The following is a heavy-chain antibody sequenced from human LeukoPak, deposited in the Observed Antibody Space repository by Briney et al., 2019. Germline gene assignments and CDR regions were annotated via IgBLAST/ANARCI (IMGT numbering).Heavy chain of an antibody. Sequence: SETLSLTCSVSGGFIGSYYWSWIRQPPGKRLEWIGYIYYSGSTKYNPSLESRATISIDMSKKQFSLNVSSVTAADTAVYFCARGYRGYRASYGMDVWGQGTTVTVS. J-gene: IGHJ6*02. V-gene: IGHV4-59*01. CDR1: GGFIGSYY. D-gene: IGHD5-12*01. CDR3: ARGYRGYRASYGMDV. CDR2: IYYSGST.